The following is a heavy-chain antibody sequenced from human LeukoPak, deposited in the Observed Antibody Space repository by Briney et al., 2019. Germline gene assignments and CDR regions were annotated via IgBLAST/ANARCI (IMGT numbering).Heavy chain of an antibody. CDR2: ICPGDSDT. V-gene: IGHV5-51*01. CDR3: ARPVYDILTGLYYFDY. Sequence: GESLKISCKGSGYSFTSYWIDWVRQMPGKGLEWMGIICPGDSDTRYSPSFQGQVTISADKSISTAYLQWSSLKASDTAMYYCARPVYDILTGLYYFDYWGQGTLVTVSS. J-gene: IGHJ4*02. D-gene: IGHD3-9*01. CDR1: GYSFTSYW.